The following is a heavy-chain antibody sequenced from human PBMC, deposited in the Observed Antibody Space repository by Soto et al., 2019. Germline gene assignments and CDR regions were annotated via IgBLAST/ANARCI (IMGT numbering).Heavy chain of an antibody. CDR2: TGLNGRTT. CDR1: GFPFSMSA. Sequence: VGSLRLSCAASGFPFSMSAMTWVRQAPGKGLEWVSTTGLNGRTTYYADSVKGRFTVSRDNTKNTLDLQMASLRAEDTAVYYCATVHSTSRSFDYWGQGTLVTVSS. J-gene: IGHJ4*02. V-gene: IGHV3-23*01. CDR3: ATVHSTSRSFDY. D-gene: IGHD6-6*01.